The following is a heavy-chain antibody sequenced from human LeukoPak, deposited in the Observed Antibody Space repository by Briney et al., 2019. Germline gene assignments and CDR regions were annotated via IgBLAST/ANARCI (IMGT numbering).Heavy chain of an antibody. CDR2: INAGNGNT. CDR3: ARNIVATTNFDY. J-gene: IGHJ4*02. D-gene: IGHD5-12*01. CDR1: GYTFTGYY. Sequence: ASVKVSCKASGYTFTGYYMHWVRQAPGQGLEWMGWINAGNGNTKYSQTFQGRVTITRDTSASTAYMELSSLRSEDTAVYYCARNIVATTNFDYWGQGTLVTVSS. V-gene: IGHV1-3*01.